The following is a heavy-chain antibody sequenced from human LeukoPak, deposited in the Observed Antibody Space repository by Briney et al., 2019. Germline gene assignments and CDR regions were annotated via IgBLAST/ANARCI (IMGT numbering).Heavy chain of an antibody. J-gene: IGHJ3*01. V-gene: IGHV6-1*01. CDR3: ARGRASAFDV. Sequence: PSQTLSLTCAISGDSVSSSSAAWSWIRQSPSRGLEWLGRTYYTSKWNTDYAVSVKSRIVVNPDTSKNQFSLQLNSVTSEDTAVYYCARGRASAFDVWGQGTMVTVSS. D-gene: IGHD6-25*01. CDR1: GDSVSSSSAA. CDR2: TYYTSKWNT.